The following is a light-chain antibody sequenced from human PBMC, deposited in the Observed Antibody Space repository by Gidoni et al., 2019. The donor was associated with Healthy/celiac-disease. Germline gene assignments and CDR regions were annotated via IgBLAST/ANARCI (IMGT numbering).Light chain of an antibody. CDR1: QSVSRY. J-gene: IGKJ3*01. Sequence: EIVLTQSPATLSLSPGERATLSCRASQSVSRYLAWYQQKPGQAPRLLIYDASNRATGIPARFSGSGSGTDFTLTISSLEPEDFAVYYCQQRSNWPLVTFXPXTKVXIK. CDR2: DAS. V-gene: IGKV3-11*01. CDR3: QQRSNWPLVT.